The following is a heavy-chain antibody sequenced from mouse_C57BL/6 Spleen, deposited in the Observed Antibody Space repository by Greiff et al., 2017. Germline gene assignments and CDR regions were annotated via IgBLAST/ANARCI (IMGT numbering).Heavy chain of an antibody. CDR1: SYTFTDHT. Sequence: QVQLQQSDAELVKPGASVKISCKVSSYTFTDHTIHWMKQRPEQGLEWIGYIYPRDGSTKYNEKFKGKATLTADKSSSTAYMQLNSLTSEDSAVYFCAREGKFYYGSSPYAMDYWGQGTSVTVSS. CDR2: IYPRDGST. CDR3: AREGKFYYGSSPYAMDY. V-gene: IGHV1-78*01. J-gene: IGHJ4*01. D-gene: IGHD1-1*01.